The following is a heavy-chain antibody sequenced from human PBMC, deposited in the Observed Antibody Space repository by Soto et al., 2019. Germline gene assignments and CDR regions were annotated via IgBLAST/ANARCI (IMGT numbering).Heavy chain of an antibody. D-gene: IGHD4-17*01. J-gene: IGHJ6*02. CDR3: ARGDATKIVVTTYYGMDV. Sequence: QVQLVQSGAEVKKPGSSVKVSCKASGGTLSNYGISWVRQAPGQGLEWMGGIIPVFGTANYAQKFQGRVTMTADESTSQVYMDVTSLRSEDTAVYYCARGDATKIVVTTYYGMDVWGQGTTVTVSS. CDR2: IIPVFGTA. CDR1: GGTLSNYG. V-gene: IGHV1-69*12.